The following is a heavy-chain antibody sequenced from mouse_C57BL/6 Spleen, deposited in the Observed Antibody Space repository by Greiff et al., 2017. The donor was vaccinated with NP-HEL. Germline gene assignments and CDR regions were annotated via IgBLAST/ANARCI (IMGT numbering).Heavy chain of an antibody. D-gene: IGHD2-5*01. CDR2: IWTGGGT. CDR1: GFSLTSYA. Sequence: VKLMESGPGLVAPSQCLSITCTVSGFSLTSYAISWVRQPPGKGLEWLGVIWTGGGTNYNSALKSRLSISKDNSKSQVFLKMNSLQTDDTARYYCATSYYSNYSYAMDYWGQGTSVTVSS. CDR3: ATSYYSNYSYAMDY. V-gene: IGHV2-9-1*01. J-gene: IGHJ4*01.